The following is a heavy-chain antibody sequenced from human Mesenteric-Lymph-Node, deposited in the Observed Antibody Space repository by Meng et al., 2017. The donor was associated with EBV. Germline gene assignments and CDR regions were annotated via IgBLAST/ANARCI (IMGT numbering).Heavy chain of an antibody. CDR1: GCTFGTHS. CDR2: ISHDGNSA. J-gene: IGHJ4*02. Sequence: VEGVEAGGGVEQPGRSLRLSWAVSGCTFGTHSIHWVRQAPGKGLEWVALISHDGNSAYYADSVKGRFTVSRDISKNTVYLQLNSLRPEDTAVYYCARDHGFDGDYWGQGTLVTVSS. D-gene: IGHD3-10*01. V-gene: IGHV3-30*14. CDR3: ARDHGFDGDY.